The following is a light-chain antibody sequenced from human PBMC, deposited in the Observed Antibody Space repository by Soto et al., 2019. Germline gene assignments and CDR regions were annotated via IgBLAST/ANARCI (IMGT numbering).Light chain of an antibody. CDR2: DAS. J-gene: IGKJ2*01. V-gene: IGKV3-15*01. CDR3: QQYKNWPPYT. Sequence: EIVMTQSPATLSVSLGERVTVSCRASQSVDGRLAWYQHKPGQAPRLLIQDASTRATGIPPRFSASASETEFSLTIDSLQSEDVAVYYCQQYKNWPPYTFGQGTKLEIK. CDR1: QSVDGR.